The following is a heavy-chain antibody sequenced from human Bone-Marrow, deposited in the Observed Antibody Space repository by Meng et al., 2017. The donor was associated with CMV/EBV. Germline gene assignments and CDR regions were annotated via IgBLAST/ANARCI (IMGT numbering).Heavy chain of an antibody. J-gene: IGHJ4*02. V-gene: IGHV3-7*01. CDR3: ARGQKADY. Sequence: ETLSLTCTVSGGSISSYYWSWIRQPPGKGLEWVANIKQDGSEKYYVDSVKGRFTISRDNAKNSLYLQMNSLRAEDTAVYYCARGQKADYWGQGTLVTVSS. CDR2: IKQDGSEK. CDR1: GGSISSYY.